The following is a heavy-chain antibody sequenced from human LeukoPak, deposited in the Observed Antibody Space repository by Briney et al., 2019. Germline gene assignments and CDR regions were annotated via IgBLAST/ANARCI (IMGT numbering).Heavy chain of an antibody. Sequence: SETLSLTCTVSGGSISSYYWSWIRQPPGKGLEWIGYIYYSGSTNHNPSLKSRVTISVDTSKNQFSLKLSSVTAADTAVYYCARKGDPGAFDIWGQGTMVTVSS. J-gene: IGHJ3*02. V-gene: IGHV4-59*01. CDR1: GGSISSYY. CDR2: IYYSGST. CDR3: ARKGDPGAFDI. D-gene: IGHD2-21*02.